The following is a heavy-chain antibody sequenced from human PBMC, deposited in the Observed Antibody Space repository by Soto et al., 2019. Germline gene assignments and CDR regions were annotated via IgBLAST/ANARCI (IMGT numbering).Heavy chain of an antibody. CDR2: ISGSGGST. J-gene: IGHJ4*01. V-gene: IGHV3-23*01. CDR3: AKGYYGSGNYYSLRTFDY. D-gene: IGHD3-10*01. Sequence: PGGSLRLSCAASGFTFSSYAMNWVRQAPGKGLEWVSAISGSGGSTYYADSVKGRFTISRDNSKNTLYLQMNSLRAEDTAVYYCAKGYYGSGNYYSLRTFDYWGRGTLVTVSS. CDR1: GFTFSSYA.